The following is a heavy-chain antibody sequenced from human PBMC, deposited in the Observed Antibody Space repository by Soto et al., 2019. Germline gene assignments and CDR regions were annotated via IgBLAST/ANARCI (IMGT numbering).Heavy chain of an antibody. D-gene: IGHD1-1*01. CDR2: LYWDDAK. CDR3: AHRRYGNDFDY. Sequence: QITLKQSGPTLVKPPQTLTLTCSFSVFSLSTSGQGVGWIRQPPGKALEWLALLYWDDAKSYSPSLKRRLTITQDTSKNQVVLTMTNMDLVDTATYYCAHRRYGNDFDYWGQGTLVTVSS. J-gene: IGHJ4*02. CDR1: VFSLSTSGQG. V-gene: IGHV2-5*02.